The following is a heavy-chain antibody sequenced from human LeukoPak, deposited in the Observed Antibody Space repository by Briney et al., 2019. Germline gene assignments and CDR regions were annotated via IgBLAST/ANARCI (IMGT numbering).Heavy chain of an antibody. V-gene: IGHV4-4*07. D-gene: IGHD6-19*01. Sequence: SQTLSLTCTVSGGSISSYDWSWIRQPAGKGLEWIGRIYTSGSTNYNPSLKSRVNMSVDTSKTQFSLKLSSVTAADTAVYYCAGIAVAGTEYDYWGQGTLVTVSS. CDR3: AGIAVAGTEYDY. J-gene: IGHJ4*02. CDR2: IYTSGST. CDR1: GGSISSYD.